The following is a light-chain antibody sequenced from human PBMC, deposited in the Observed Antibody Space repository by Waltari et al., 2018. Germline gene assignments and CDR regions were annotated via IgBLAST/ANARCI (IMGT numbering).Light chain of an antibody. CDR3: QQRLSWPIT. CDR1: QSVGSQ. Sequence: EIVLTQSPATLSLSPGERATLSCRASQSVGSQLAWYQQKSGQAPRLLSCDASNRATGIPARFSGSGSGTDFTLTITSLEPEDFAVYYCQQRLSWPITFGGGTKVEIK. J-gene: IGKJ4*01. V-gene: IGKV3-11*01. CDR2: DAS.